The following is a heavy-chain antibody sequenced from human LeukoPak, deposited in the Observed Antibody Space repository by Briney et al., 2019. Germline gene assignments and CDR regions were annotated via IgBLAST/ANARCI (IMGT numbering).Heavy chain of an antibody. J-gene: IGHJ4*02. CDR1: GFTFSSYS. D-gene: IGHD2-2*01. V-gene: IGHV3-21*01. CDR3: AKDFFSVVPAPYYFDY. Sequence: GGSLRLSSAASGFTFSSYSMNWVRQAPGKGLEWVSSISGNSIYIYYADSVKGRFTISRDNAENSLYLQMNSLRVADTAVYYCAKDFFSVVPAPYYFDYWGQGTLVTVSS. CDR2: ISGNSIYI.